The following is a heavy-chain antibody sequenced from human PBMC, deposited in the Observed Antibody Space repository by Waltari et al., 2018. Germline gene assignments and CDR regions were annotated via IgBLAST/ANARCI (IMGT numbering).Heavy chain of an antibody. J-gene: IGHJ4*02. CDR1: GYPFSDYD. CDR2: INPKSGNT. V-gene: IGHV1-8*02. Sequence: QMQLVQSGAEVKKPGASVKVSCKASGYPFSDYDLNWVRQATGYGLEWMGWINPKSGNTVSAQNFQDRVTITRDPSTSTVYMELSTLRSDDAAVYYCARVHYDFWSGYYIWGQGTLVTVPS. D-gene: IGHD3-3*01. CDR3: ARVHYDFWSGYYI.